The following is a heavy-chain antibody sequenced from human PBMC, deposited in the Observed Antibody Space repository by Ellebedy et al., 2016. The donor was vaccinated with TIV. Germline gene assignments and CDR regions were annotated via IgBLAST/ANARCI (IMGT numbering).Heavy chain of an antibody. CDR2: ISSSSSYI. CDR3: ARDCQGVDILTGPDY. J-gene: IGHJ4*02. V-gene: IGHV3-21*01. Sequence: GESLKISXAASGFTFSSYSMNWVRQAPGKGLEWVSSISSSSSYIYYADSVKGRFTISRDNAKNSLYLQMNSLRAEDTAVYYCARDCQGVDILTGPDYWGQGTLVTVSS. CDR1: GFTFSSYS. D-gene: IGHD3-9*01.